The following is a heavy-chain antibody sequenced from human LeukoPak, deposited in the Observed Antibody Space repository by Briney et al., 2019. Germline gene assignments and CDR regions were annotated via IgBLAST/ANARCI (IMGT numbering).Heavy chain of an antibody. J-gene: IGHJ4*02. CDR1: GGSISSGDYY. CDR3: ARGIAADFYFDY. V-gene: IGHV4-30-4*01. Sequence: SETLSLTCTVSGGSISSGDYYWSWIRQPPGKGLEWIGYIYYSGSTYYNPSLKSRVTISVDTSKNQFSQKLSSVTAADTAVYYCARGIAADFYFDYWGQGTLVTVSS. D-gene: IGHD6-6*01. CDR2: IYYSGST.